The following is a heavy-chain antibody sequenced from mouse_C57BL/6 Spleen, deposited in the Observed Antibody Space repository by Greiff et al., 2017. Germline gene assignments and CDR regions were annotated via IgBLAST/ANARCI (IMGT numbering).Heavy chain of an antibody. J-gene: IGHJ3*01. CDR1: GYTFTSYG. CDR3: AKSYDDDGGPFAY. D-gene: IGHD2-4*01. Sequence: QVQLQQSGAELARPGASVKLSCKASGYTFTSYGISWVKQRTGQGLEWIGEIYPRSGNTYYNEKFKGKATLTADKSSSTAYMELRSLTSEDSAVYFCAKSYDDDGGPFAYWGQGTLVTVSA. V-gene: IGHV1-81*01. CDR2: IYPRSGNT.